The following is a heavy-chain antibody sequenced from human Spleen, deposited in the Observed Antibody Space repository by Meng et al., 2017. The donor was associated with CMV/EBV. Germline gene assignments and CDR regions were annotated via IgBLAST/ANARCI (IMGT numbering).Heavy chain of an antibody. J-gene: IGHJ6*02. Sequence: SETLSLTCTVSGVSMTYNSYYWGWIRQPPGKGLEWIGNIFYSGSTYYNPSLESRVSISVDTSKNQFSLNLGPVTAADTAVYYCATGRGYCSSTSCYTGYYYYYYGMDVWGQGTTVTVSS. D-gene: IGHD2-2*02. CDR3: ATGRGYCSSTSCYTGYYYYYYGMDV. V-gene: IGHV4-39*01. CDR1: GVSMTYNSYY. CDR2: IFYSGST.